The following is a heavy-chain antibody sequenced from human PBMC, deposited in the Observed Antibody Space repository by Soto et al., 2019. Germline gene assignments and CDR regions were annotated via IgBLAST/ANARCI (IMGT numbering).Heavy chain of an antibody. CDR2: IRSKANSYAT. Sequence: PGGSLRLSCAASGFTFSGSAMHWVRQASGKGLEWVGRIRSKANSYATAYAASVKGRFTISRDDSKNTAYLQMNSLKTEDTAVYYCTITYCSSTSCYSYAFDIWGQGTMVTVSS. CDR3: TITYCSSTSCYSYAFDI. V-gene: IGHV3-73*01. D-gene: IGHD2-2*01. CDR1: GFTFSGSA. J-gene: IGHJ3*02.